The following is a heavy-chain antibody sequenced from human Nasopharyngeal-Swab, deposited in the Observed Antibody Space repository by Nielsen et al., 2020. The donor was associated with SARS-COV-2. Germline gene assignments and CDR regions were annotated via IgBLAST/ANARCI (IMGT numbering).Heavy chain of an antibody. J-gene: IGHJ3*01. V-gene: IGHV1-2*02. D-gene: IGHD5-18*01. Sequence: ASVKVSCKASGYTFTSYGISWVRQAPGQGLEWVGIINPSGGFTSYAQKFQGRVTMTRDTSVSTAHMELSRLRSDDTAVYYCATSRAYTGAGSYGDALDVWGQGTMVTVSS. CDR3: ATSRAYTGAGSYGDALDV. CDR2: INPSGGFT. CDR1: GYTFTSYG.